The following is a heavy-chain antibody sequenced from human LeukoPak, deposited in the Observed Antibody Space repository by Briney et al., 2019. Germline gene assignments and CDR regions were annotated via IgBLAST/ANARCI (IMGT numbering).Heavy chain of an antibody. CDR3: ARGNGSGSFDY. Sequence: GGSLRRSCAASGFTFSSYSMNWVRQAPGKGLEWVSSISSSSSYIYYADSVKGRFTISRDNAKNSLYLQMNSLRAEDTAVYYCARGNGSGSFDYWGQGTLVTVSS. J-gene: IGHJ4*02. V-gene: IGHV3-21*01. CDR2: ISSSSSYI. D-gene: IGHD3-10*01. CDR1: GFTFSSYS.